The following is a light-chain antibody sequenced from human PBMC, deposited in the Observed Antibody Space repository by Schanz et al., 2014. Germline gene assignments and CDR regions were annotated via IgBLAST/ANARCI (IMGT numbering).Light chain of an antibody. Sequence: QSALTQPASVSGSPGQSITISCTGTSSDVGGYNYVSWYQQHPGKAPKVIIYDVSNRPSGVSNRFSGSKSGNTASLTISGLQAEGEADYYCSSYTSSSCPLVFGGGTKLTVL. J-gene: IGLJ2*01. CDR1: SSDVGGYNY. CDR3: SSYTSSSCPLV. CDR2: DVS. V-gene: IGLV2-14*01.